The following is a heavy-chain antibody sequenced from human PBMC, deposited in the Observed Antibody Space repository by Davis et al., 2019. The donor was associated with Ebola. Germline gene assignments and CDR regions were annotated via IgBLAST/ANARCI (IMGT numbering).Heavy chain of an antibody. D-gene: IGHD1-26*01. CDR3: ATDSVASGSYNYYYYGMDV. J-gene: IGHJ6*02. CDR1: GYTLTELS. CDR2: FDPEDGET. V-gene: IGHV1-24*01. Sequence: ASVKVSCKVSGYTLTELSMHWVRQPAGNGLEWMGGFDPEDGETIYAQKFQGRVTMTEDTSTDTAYMELSSLRSEDTAVYYCATDSVASGSYNYYYYGMDVWGQGTTVTVSS.